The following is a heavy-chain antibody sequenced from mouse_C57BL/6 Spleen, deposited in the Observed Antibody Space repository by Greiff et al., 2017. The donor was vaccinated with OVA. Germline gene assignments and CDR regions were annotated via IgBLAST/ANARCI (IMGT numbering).Heavy chain of an antibody. V-gene: IGHV5-17*01. CDR1: GFTFSDYG. CDR3: ARGNYYGSMDY. Sequence: EVKLVESGGGLVKPGGSLKLSCAASGFTFSDYGMHWVRQAPEKGLEWVAYISSGSSTIYYADTVKGRFTISRDNAKNTLFLQMTSLRSEDTAMYYCARGNYYGSMDYWGQGTSVTVSS. J-gene: IGHJ4*01. D-gene: IGHD1-1*01. CDR2: ISSGSSTI.